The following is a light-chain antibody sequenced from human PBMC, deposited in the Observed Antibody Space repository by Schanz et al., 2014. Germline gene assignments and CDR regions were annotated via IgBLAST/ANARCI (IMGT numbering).Light chain of an antibody. CDR1: QSVDTAH. Sequence: ENVLTQSPGTLSLSPGEGATLSCRASQSVDTAHFAWYQHKPGQVPRLLIFSTSTRATGIPDRFSGSGSGTDFTLTISRLEPEDFALYYCQQYGSPITFGQGTRLEIK. CDR2: STS. J-gene: IGKJ5*01. V-gene: IGKV3-20*01. CDR3: QQYGSPIT.